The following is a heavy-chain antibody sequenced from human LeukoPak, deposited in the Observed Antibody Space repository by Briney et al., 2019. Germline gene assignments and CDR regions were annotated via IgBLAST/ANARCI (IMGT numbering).Heavy chain of an antibody. CDR2: INPNSGGT. V-gene: IGHV1-2*04. J-gene: IGHJ6*04. Sequence: APVKVSCKASGYTFTGYYMHWVRQAPGQGLEWMGWINPNSGGTNYAQKFQGWVTMTRDTSISTAYMELSRLRSDDTAVYYCARAPSDCSGGSCYEKTRLSYYYYYGMDVWGKGTTVTVSS. CDR3: ARAPSDCSGGSCYEKTRLSYYYYYGMDV. D-gene: IGHD2-15*01. CDR1: GYTFTGYY.